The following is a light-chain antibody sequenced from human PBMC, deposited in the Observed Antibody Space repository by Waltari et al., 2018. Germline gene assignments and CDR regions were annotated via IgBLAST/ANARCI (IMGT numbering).Light chain of an antibody. CDR3: QSADASGTYKL. Sequence: SSELTQPPSVSVSPGPTARITCPGDALPRQFASWYQQKPGQAPVIVIYKDTGRPSEIPERFSGSSSGTTVTLTISGVQAEDEADYYCQSADASGTYKLFGGGTKLTVL. CDR2: KDT. J-gene: IGLJ2*01. V-gene: IGLV3-25*03. CDR1: ALPRQF.